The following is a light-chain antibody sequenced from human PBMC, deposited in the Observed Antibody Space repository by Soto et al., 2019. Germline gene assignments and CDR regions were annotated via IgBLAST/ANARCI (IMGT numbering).Light chain of an antibody. CDR2: SAS. Sequence: EIWMTQSPATLSVSPGGRATLSCRASQSISDTLAWYQQKPGQAPRLLIYSASRGATGFPARLSGSGYGTDLTITISSMQSEDFEVYYCQQYNNRPWTFGQGTKVDIK. J-gene: IGKJ1*01. CDR1: QSISDT. V-gene: IGKV3-15*01. CDR3: QQYNNRPWT.